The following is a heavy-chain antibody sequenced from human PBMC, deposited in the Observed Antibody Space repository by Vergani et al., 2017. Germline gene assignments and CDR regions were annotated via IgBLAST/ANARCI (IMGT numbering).Heavy chain of an antibody. CDR1: GYTFSDYY. J-gene: IGHJ5*02. V-gene: IGHV1-2*02. Sequence: QVHLVQSGAEVKKPGTSVKVSCKASGYTFSDYYMHWVRQAPGQGLEWMGWINPNSGGTNYAQKFQGRVTMTRDTSISTAYMELSRLSSDDPAVYYCARDLSAVPDVNWFDPWGQGTLVTVSS. CDR2: INPNSGGT. D-gene: IGHD2-2*01. CDR3: ARDLSAVPDVNWFDP.